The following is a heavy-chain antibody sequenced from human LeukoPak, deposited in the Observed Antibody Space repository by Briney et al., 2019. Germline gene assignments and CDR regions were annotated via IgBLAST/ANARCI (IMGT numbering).Heavy chain of an antibody. CDR2: ISVSGAST. Sequence: GGSLRLSCVVSGFTFSNYVMNWVRQAPGKGLEWVSFISVSGASTSYVDSVKGRFTISRDNSKNTLYLQMNSLRAEDTAVYFCAKAAEVYYFDYWGQGTLVTVSS. V-gene: IGHV3-23*01. D-gene: IGHD2-8*01. CDR1: GFTFSNYV. J-gene: IGHJ4*02. CDR3: AKAAEVYYFDY.